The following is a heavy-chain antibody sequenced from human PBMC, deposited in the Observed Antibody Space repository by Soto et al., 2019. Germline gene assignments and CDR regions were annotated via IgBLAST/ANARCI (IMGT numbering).Heavy chain of an antibody. CDR1: GGSISSYY. CDR2: IYYSGST. V-gene: IGHV4-59*01. D-gene: IGHD5-12*01. Sequence: KSSETLSLTCTVSGGSISSYYWSWIRQPPGKGLEWIGYIYYSGSTNYNPSLKSRVTISVDTSKNQFSLKLSSVTAADTAVYYCARGMAYGGYDYWGQGTLVTVSS. J-gene: IGHJ4*02. CDR3: ARGMAYGGYDY.